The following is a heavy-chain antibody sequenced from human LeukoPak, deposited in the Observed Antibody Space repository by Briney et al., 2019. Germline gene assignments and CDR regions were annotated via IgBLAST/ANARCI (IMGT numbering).Heavy chain of an antibody. Sequence: GGSLRLSCAASGFTFSSYAMSWVRQAPGKGLEWVSAISGSGGSTYYADSVKGRFTISRDNSKSTLYLQMNSLRAEDTAVYYCAKDPGWSYGYGYWGQGTLVTVSS. J-gene: IGHJ4*02. V-gene: IGHV3-23*01. CDR1: GFTFSSYA. CDR2: ISGSGGST. D-gene: IGHD5-18*01. CDR3: AKDPGWSYGYGY.